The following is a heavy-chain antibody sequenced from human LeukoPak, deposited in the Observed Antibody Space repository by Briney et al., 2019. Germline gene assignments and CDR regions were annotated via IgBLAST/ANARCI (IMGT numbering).Heavy chain of an antibody. CDR3: ARTGYCSSTSCSTNYYYYYGMDV. V-gene: IGHV4-4*07. J-gene: IGHJ6*02. Sequence: SETLSLTCTVSGGSISSYYWSWIRQPAGKGLEWIGRIYTSGSTYYNPSLKSRVTMSVDTSKNQFSLKLSSVTAADTAVYYCARTGYCSSTSCSTNYYYYYGMDVWGQGTTVTVSS. CDR1: GGSISSYY. CDR2: IYTSGST. D-gene: IGHD2-2*02.